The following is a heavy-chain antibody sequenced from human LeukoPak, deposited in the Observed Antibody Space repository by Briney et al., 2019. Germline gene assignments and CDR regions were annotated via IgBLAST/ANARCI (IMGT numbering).Heavy chain of an antibody. D-gene: IGHD3-22*01. J-gene: IGHJ4*02. CDR1: GGSSNNYY. CDR2: IYTSGST. CDR3: ARESGYYYDTSGYTFDY. Sequence: SETLSLTCTVSGGSSNNYYWSWIRQSAGKGLEWIGRIYTSGSTNYNPSLKSRVSMSVDTSKNQFSLRLRSVTAADTALYYCARESGYYYDTSGYTFDYWGQGILVTVSS. V-gene: IGHV4-4*07.